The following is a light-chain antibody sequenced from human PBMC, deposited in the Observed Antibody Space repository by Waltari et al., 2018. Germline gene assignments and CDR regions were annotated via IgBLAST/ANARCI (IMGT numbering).Light chain of an antibody. CDR2: EVS. V-gene: IGLV2-14*03. CDR1: NSDVGDDKY. Sequence: QSALTQPASVSGSPGQSIIISCTGTNSDVGDDKYVSWYQQHPGKAPKLMIYEVSNRPSGVSDRFSGSKSGNTASLTISGLQADDEAAYYCSSYTTTSTVLFGGGTELTVL. CDR3: SSYTTTSTVL. J-gene: IGLJ2*01.